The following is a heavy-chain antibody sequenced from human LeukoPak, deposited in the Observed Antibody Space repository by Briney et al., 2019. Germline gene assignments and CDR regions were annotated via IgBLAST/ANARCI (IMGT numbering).Heavy chain of an antibody. V-gene: IGHV3-21*01. CDR3: ARGITMVRGTYYFDY. Sequence: PGGSLRLSCAASGFIFSSYSMNWVRQAPGKGLEWVSSISSSSSYIYYADSVKGRFTISRDNAKNSLYLQMNSLRAEDTAVYYCARGITMVRGTYYFDYWGQGTLVTVSS. J-gene: IGHJ4*02. CDR1: GFIFSSYS. CDR2: ISSSSSYI. D-gene: IGHD3-10*01.